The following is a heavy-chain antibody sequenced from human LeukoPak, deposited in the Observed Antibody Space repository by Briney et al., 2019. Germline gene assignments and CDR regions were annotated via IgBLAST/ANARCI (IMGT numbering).Heavy chain of an antibody. CDR3: AAVRRYYSGSGSRDDY. Sequence: PSETLSLTCTVSGGSMSSSSYYWSWIRQPAGKGLEWIGRMYTSGTTNYNPSLKSRVTISIDTSKNQFSLKLSSVTAADTAVYYCAAVRRYYSGSGSRDDYWGQGTLVTVSS. J-gene: IGHJ4*02. CDR1: GGSMSSSSYY. V-gene: IGHV4-61*02. D-gene: IGHD3-10*01. CDR2: MYTSGTT.